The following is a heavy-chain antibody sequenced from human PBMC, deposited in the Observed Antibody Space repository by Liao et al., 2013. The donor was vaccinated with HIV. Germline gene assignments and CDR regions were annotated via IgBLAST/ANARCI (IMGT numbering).Heavy chain of an antibody. CDR3: ARFKAAPDTVTTYWYFDL. D-gene: IGHD4-17*01. J-gene: IGHJ2*01. V-gene: IGHV4-61*02. CDR2: ISVTGST. Sequence: QVQLQESGPGLVKPSQTLSLTCTVSGDSISSSTYYWSWVRQPAGRGLEWIGRISVTGSTNYNPSLESRVTISLDTSKNHLSLKLDSVTATDTAVYYCARFKAAPDTVTTYWYFDLWGRGTLVTVSS. CDR1: GDSISSSTYY.